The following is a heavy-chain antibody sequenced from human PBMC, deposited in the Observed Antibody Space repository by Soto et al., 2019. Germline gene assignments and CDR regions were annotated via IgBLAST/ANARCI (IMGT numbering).Heavy chain of an antibody. Sequence: QVPLVQSGAEVKKPGASVKVSCKVSGYTLTELSIHWVRQAPGKGLEWMGGFDPEEHKTIFAQKFQGRVTMTEDTSTATAKMELSSLRSDDTAVYYCATMPLNWNYVRMYYFDYWGQGTLVTVST. J-gene: IGHJ4*02. D-gene: IGHD1-7*01. V-gene: IGHV1-24*01. CDR3: ATMPLNWNYVRMYYFDY. CDR2: FDPEEHKT. CDR1: GYTLTELS.